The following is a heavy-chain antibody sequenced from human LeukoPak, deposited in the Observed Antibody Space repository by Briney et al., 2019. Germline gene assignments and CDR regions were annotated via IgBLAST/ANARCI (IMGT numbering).Heavy chain of an antibody. V-gene: IGHV4-30-4*08. D-gene: IGHD4-17*01. CDR2: IYYSGST. CDR3: ARFAVTRCFDY. J-gene: IGHJ4*02. Sequence: TSQTLSLTCTISGGSIRSGDYYWSWIRQPPGKGLEWIGYIYYSGSTYYNPSLKSRVTISVDTSKNQFSLKLSSVTAADTAVYYCARFAVTRCFDYWGQGTLVTVSS. CDR1: GGSIRSGDYY.